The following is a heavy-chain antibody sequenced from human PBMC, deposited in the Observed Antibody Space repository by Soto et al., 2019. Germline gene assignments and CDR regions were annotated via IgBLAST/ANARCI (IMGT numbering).Heavy chain of an antibody. V-gene: IGHV4-59*08. CDR2: IYYSGST. J-gene: IGHJ3*02. CDR3: ATLAGGHAFDI. CDR1: GGSISSYY. Sequence: QVQLQESGPGLVKPSETLSLTCTVSGGSISSYYWSWIRQPPGKGLEWIGYIYYSGSTNYNPSLKSRVTISVDTSKNQFSLKLSSVTAADTAVYYCATLAGGHAFDIWGQGTMVTVSS. D-gene: IGHD3-10*01.